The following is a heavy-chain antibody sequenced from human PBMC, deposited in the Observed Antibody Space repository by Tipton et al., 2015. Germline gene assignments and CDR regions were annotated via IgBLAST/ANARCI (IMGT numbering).Heavy chain of an antibody. CDR3: ARGHYVSRMDV. CDR1: GGPITSSAYY. CDR2: VYFSGTT. D-gene: IGHD3-10*01. V-gene: IGHV4-39*07. Sequence: TLSLTCTVSGGPITSSAYYWGWIRQPPGKGLEWIGSVYFSGTTYYNPSLKSRVTISMDPSKNQFSLRLTSVTAADTAVYYCARGHYVSRMDVWGQGTTVAVSS. J-gene: IGHJ6*02.